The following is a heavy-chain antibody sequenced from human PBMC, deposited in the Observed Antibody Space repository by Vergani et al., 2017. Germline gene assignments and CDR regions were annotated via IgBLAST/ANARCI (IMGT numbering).Heavy chain of an antibody. CDR3: ARAVISSSWYVDY. CDR2: ISYDGSNK. J-gene: IGHJ4*02. D-gene: IGHD6-13*01. V-gene: IGHV3-30-3*01. CDR1: GFTFSSYA. Sequence: QVQLVESGGGVVQPGRSLRLSCAASGFTFSSYAMHWVRQAPGKGLEWVAVISYDGSNKYYADSGKGRFTISRDNSKNTLYLQMNSLRAEDTAVYYCARAVISSSWYVDYWGQGTLVTVSS.